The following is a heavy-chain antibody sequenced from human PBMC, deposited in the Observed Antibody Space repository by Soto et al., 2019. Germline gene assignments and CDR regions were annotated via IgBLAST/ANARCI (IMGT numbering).Heavy chain of an antibody. J-gene: IGHJ6*03. Sequence: SLRLCCAASGLTFSTYAMSWVRQAPGKEQEWVSAIIGSGRSNYYADSVKCRFTISRDNSKSRLYLQMISLRAEDTVVYYCAKDPSSGGRYSWNDDGYPYYMDVWGKGTTVTVSS. CDR1: GLTFSTYA. D-gene: IGHD1-1*01. V-gene: IGHV3-23*01. CDR3: AKDPSSGGRYSWNDDGYPYYMDV. CDR2: IIGSGRSN.